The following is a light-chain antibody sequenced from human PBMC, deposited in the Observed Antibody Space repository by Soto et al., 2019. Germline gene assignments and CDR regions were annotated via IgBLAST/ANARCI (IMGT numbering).Light chain of an antibody. CDR1: QSVSSN. CDR2: CAS. V-gene: IGKV3-15*01. J-gene: IGKJ3*01. Sequence: EIVMTQSPATLSVSPGERATLSCRASQSVSSNLAWYQQKPGQAPRLLIYCASTRATVIPARFSGSGSGTEFTLTISSLQSEDFAVYYCQQYNNWPPATFGPGTKVDIK. CDR3: QQYNNWPPAT.